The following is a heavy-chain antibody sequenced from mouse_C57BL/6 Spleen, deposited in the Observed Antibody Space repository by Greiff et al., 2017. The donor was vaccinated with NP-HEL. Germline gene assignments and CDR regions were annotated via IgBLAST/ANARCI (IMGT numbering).Heavy chain of an antibody. Sequence: VQLQQPGAELVKPGASVKLSCKASGYTFTSYWMHWVKQRPGQGLEWIGMIHPNSGSTNYNEKFKSKATLTVDKSSSTADMQLSSLTSEDSAVYYCARSLYGNYEDWFAYWGQGTLVTVSA. D-gene: IGHD2-1*01. CDR2: IHPNSGST. J-gene: IGHJ3*01. CDR3: ARSLYGNYEDWFAY. CDR1: GYTFTSYW. V-gene: IGHV1-64*01.